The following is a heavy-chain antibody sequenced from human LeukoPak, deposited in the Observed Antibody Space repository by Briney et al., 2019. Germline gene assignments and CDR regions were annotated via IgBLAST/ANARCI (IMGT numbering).Heavy chain of an antibody. Sequence: GESLKISCKASGYSFVSHWIVWVRQMPGKGLEWLGIIYPGDSDTRYSPSFQGQVTISADKSISTAYLQWNSLRASDTAMYYCARRPPGDYDDAFDIWGQGTMVTVSS. CDR1: GYSFVSHW. CDR3: ARRPPGDYDDAFDI. D-gene: IGHD4-17*01. V-gene: IGHV5-51*01. J-gene: IGHJ3*02. CDR2: IYPGDSDT.